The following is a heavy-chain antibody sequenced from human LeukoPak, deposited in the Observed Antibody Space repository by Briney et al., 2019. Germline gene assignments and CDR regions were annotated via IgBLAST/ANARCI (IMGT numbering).Heavy chain of an antibody. CDR2: IYYSGST. CDR1: GGSISSSNW. CDR3: ARDGSGHGGFDY. D-gene: IGHD2-15*01. V-gene: IGHV4-4*02. Sequence: SGTLSLTCAVSGGSISSSNWWSWVRQPPGKGLEWIGSIYYSGSTYYNPSLKSRVTISVDTSKNQFSLKLSSVTAADTAVYYCARDGSGHGGFDYWGQGTLVTVSS. J-gene: IGHJ4*02.